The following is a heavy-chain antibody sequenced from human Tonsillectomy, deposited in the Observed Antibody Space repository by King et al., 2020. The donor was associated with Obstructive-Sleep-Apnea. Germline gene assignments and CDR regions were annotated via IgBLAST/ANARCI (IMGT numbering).Heavy chain of an antibody. CDR1: GGSLSSDRYY. Sequence: QLQESGPGLVKPSETLSLTCSVSGGSLSSDRYYWGWIRQPPGKGLEWIGSMYYSGRIYYNPSLKSRVTISVDTSKNQFSLKLSSVTAADTAVYYCATPGVTEVLGVVIHEGAIDFWGQGTLVTVSS. CDR3: ATPGVTEVLGVVIHEGAIDF. D-gene: IGHD3-3*01. CDR2: MYYSGRI. V-gene: IGHV4-39*07. J-gene: IGHJ4*02.